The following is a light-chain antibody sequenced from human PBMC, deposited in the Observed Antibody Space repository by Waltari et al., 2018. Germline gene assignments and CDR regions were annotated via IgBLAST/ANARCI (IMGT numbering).Light chain of an antibody. V-gene: IGLV2-14*01. J-gene: IGLJ3*02. CDR3: TSYTSRKTRV. Sequence: QSALTQPASVSGSPGQSFTISCTGSSSDVGGYDYVSWYQQHPGKAPKPMIYDVSNRPSGVSNRFSGSKSGNMASLTISGLQAEDEADYYCTSYTSRKTRVFGGGTKATVL. CDR2: DVS. CDR1: SSDVGGYDY.